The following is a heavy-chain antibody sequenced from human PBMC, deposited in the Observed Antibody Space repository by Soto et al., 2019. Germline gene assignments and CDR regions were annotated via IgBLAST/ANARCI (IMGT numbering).Heavy chain of an antibody. V-gene: IGHV3-33*01. CDR3: ARSGAESYFESWYYYGMDV. CDR2: IWHDGSNT. Sequence: QVQLVESGGGVVQPGRSLRLSCVASGFNFINHGMTWVRQTPAKGLDWVAVIWHDGSNTHYADSVKGRFTISRDNSKNTLYLKMNSLRAEDTAVYYCARSGAESYFESWYYYGMDVWGQGTTVTVSS. D-gene: IGHD3-10*01. CDR1: GFNFINHG. J-gene: IGHJ6*02.